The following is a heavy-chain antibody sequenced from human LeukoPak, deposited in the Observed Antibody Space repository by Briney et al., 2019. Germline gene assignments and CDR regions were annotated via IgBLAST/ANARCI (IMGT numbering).Heavy chain of an antibody. Sequence: PSETLSLTCAVSGGSISSSNWWSWVRQPPGKGLEWIGEIYHSGSTNYNPSLKSRVTISVDKSKNQFSLKLSSVTAADTAVYYCARRCTSTSCYHVDYWGQGTLVTVSS. CDR1: GGSISSSNW. V-gene: IGHV4-4*02. D-gene: IGHD2-2*01. J-gene: IGHJ4*02. CDR2: IYHSGST. CDR3: ARRCTSTSCYHVDY.